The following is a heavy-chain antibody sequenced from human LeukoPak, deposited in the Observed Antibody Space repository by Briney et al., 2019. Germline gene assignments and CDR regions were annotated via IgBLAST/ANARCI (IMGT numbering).Heavy chain of an antibody. CDR1: GYTFTSYG. V-gene: IGHV1-18*01. J-gene: IGHJ4*02. Sequence: ASVKVSCKASGYTFTSYGISWVRQAPGQGLEWMGWISAYSNNTNYAQKFQGRVTMTTDTSTSTAYMELRSLRSDDTAVYFCARGGIHLWLRAFDYWGQGTLVTVSS. D-gene: IGHD5-18*01. CDR3: ARGGIHLWLRAFDY. CDR2: ISAYSNNT.